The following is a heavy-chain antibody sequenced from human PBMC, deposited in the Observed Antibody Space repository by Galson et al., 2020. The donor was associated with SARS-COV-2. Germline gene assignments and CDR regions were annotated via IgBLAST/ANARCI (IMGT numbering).Heavy chain of an antibody. CDR2: IHHSGRT. V-gene: IGHV4-4*02. CDR3: GRAGYHQAGGY. CDR1: GGSISISDW. Sequence: SETLSLTCTVSGGSISISDWWSWVRQPPGKGLEWIGEIHHSGRTNYNSSLKSRVTISIDKSKNQFSLNLSSVTAADTAMYYCGRAGYHQAGGYWGQGTLVTVSS. J-gene: IGHJ4*02. D-gene: IGHD2-15*01.